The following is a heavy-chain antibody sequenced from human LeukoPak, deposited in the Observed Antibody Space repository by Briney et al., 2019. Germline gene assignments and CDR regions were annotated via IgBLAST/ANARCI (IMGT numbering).Heavy chain of an antibody. Sequence: SETLSLTCTVSGGSISSYYWSWIRQPPGKGLEWIGYIYYSGSTNYNPSLESRVTISVDTSKNQFSLKLSSVTAADTAVYYCARYYYDSSGYYHPFYYYYGMDVWGQGTTVTVSS. D-gene: IGHD3-22*01. CDR3: ARYYYDSSGYYHPFYYYYGMDV. CDR1: GGSISSYY. V-gene: IGHV4-59*01. CDR2: IYYSGST. J-gene: IGHJ6*02.